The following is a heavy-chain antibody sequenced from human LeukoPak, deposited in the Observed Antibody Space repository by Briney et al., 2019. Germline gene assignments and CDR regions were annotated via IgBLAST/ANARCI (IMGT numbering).Heavy chain of an antibody. Sequence: PSETLSLTCNVSGGSISPCYWTWIRQPPGKGLEWIGYIYDNGNTNYNPSLKSRVTISVDTSKNQFSLKLSSVTAADTAVYYCATGETGSTLGGYWGQGTLVTVSS. J-gene: IGHJ4*02. CDR3: ATGETGSTLGGY. D-gene: IGHD1-1*01. CDR1: GGSISPCY. CDR2: IYDNGNT. V-gene: IGHV4-59*03.